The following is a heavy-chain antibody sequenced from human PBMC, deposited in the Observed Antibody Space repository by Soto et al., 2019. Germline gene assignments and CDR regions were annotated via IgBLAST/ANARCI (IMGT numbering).Heavy chain of an antibody. CDR1: GFLFSIHG. CDR3: ASWAGQARDFGGPFDY. CDR2: IGGYNGNT. Sequence: VASVKVSCKASGFLFSIHGVNCVLLAPLQCLEWMGWIGGYNGNTNYAQKFQGRVTMTTDTSTNTAYMELRSLRSDDMAMYYCASWAGQARDFGGPFDYWGQGTLVTVSS. D-gene: IGHD4-17*01. J-gene: IGHJ4*02. V-gene: IGHV1-18*03.